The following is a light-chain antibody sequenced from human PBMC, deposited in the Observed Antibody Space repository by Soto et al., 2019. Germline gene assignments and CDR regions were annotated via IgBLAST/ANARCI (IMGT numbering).Light chain of an antibody. CDR2: AVS. J-gene: IGKJ1*01. CDR3: QQSHSNPRT. Sequence: DIQMTQSPSSLSASVGDRVTISCRASQSVSRYLNWYQQNPGKAPKLLIYAVSTIESGVTSRFSGSGSVTDFTLTISSLQPEDFATYYCQQSHSNPRTFGQGTKVEIK. CDR1: QSVSRY. V-gene: IGKV1-39*01.